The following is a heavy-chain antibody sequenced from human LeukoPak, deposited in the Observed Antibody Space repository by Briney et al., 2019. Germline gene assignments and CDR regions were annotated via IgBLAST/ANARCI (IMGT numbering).Heavy chain of an antibody. Sequence: SETLSLTCTVSGASMSNSFWSWIRQPAGKGLEWIGRIYSSGRTNYNPSLKSRVTLSIDTSNNQFSLNLTSVTAADTALYYCARAPAGCGGTCSFDYWGQGTLVTVSS. D-gene: IGHD2-15*01. CDR1: GASMSNSF. V-gene: IGHV4-4*07. J-gene: IGHJ4*02. CDR3: ARAPAGCGGTCSFDY. CDR2: IYSSGRT.